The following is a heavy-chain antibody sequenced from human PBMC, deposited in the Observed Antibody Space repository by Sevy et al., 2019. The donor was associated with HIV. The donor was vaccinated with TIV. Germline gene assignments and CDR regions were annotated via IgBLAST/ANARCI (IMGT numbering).Heavy chain of an antibody. V-gene: IGHV3-21*01. D-gene: IGHD3-10*01. CDR1: GLTFSSFS. CDR3: ARDRDGSGSSGGYGMDV. CDR2: ISSGSTYI. J-gene: IGHJ6*02. Sequence: GGSLRLSCVDSGLTFSSFSMNWVRQAPGKGLEWVSSISSGSTYIYYADSVRGRFTISRDNAKKSLYLQMNSLRADDTAVYYCARDRDGSGSSGGYGMDVWGQGTTVTVSS.